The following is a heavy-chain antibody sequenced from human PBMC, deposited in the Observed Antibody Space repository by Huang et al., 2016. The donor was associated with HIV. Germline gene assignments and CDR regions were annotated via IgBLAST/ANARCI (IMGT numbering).Heavy chain of an antibody. CDR3: TRENYDFWSGYYKYYFDY. V-gene: IGHV3-49*05. D-gene: IGHD3-3*01. CDR1: GFNFGDYA. J-gene: IGHJ4*02. Sequence: EVQLVESGGGLVKPGRSLRLSCTASGFNFGDYAMSWFRQATGKGLEWVGFIRSKASGGTTEYAASVKGRFTISRDDSKSIAYLQMNSLKIEDTAVYYCTRENYDFWSGYYKYYFDYWGQGTLVTVSS. CDR2: IRSKASGGTT.